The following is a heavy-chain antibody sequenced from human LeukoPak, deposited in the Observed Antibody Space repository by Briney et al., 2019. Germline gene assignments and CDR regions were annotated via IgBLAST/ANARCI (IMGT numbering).Heavy chain of an antibody. CDR2: ISGSGGST. CDR3: AKGTIFGVVTHDY. CDR1: GFTFSSYA. J-gene: IGHJ4*02. V-gene: IGHV3-23*01. D-gene: IGHD3-3*01. Sequence: GGSLRLSCAASGFTFSSYAMHWVRQAPGKGLEWVSAISGSGGSTYYADSVKGRFTISRDNSKNTLYLQMNSLRAEDTAVYYCAKGTIFGVVTHDYWGQGTLVTVSS.